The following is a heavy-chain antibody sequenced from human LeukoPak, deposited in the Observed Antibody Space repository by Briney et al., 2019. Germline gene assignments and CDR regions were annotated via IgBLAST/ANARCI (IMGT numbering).Heavy chain of an antibody. J-gene: IGHJ4*02. CDR3: AKAKDIVVVVAATSFDY. CDR2: ISGSGGST. V-gene: IGHV3-23*01. D-gene: IGHD2-15*01. CDR1: GFTFSIYW. Sequence: GGSLRLSCAASGFTFSIYWMSWVRQAPGKGLEWVSAISGSGGSTYYADSVKGRFTISRDNSKNTLYLQMNSLRAEDTAVYYCAKAKDIVVVVAATSFDYWGQGTLVTVSS.